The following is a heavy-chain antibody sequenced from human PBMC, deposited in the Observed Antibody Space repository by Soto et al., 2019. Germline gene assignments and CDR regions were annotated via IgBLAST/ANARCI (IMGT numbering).Heavy chain of an antibody. CDR2: IKSKTDGGTT. V-gene: IGHV3-15*07. CDR1: GFTFSNAW. D-gene: IGHD3-22*01. J-gene: IGHJ4*02. Sequence: GGSLRLSCAASGFTFSNAWMNWVRQAPGKGLEWVGRIKSKTDGGTTDYAAPVKGRFTISRDDSKNTLYLQMNSLKTEDTAVYYCTTDRNYCDSSAPMNFDYWGQGTLVTVSS. CDR3: TTDRNYCDSSAPMNFDY.